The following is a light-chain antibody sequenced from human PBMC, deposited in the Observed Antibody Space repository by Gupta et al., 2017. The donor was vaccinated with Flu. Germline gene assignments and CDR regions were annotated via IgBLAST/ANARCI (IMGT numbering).Light chain of an antibody. CDR2: KTS. CDR3: QQYNYSSYT. V-gene: IGKV1-5*03. J-gene: IGKJ3*01. Sequence: DIQMTQSPSTLSASVGDRVTITCRASQSISSWLAWYQQKPGEAPKLLIYKTSSVKSGVPSRFSGSGSGSEFTLTISGLQPDEFAIYYCQQYNYSSYTFGHGTKVEIK. CDR1: QSISSW.